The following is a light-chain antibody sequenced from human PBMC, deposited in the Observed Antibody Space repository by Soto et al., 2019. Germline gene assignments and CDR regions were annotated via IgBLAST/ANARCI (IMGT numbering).Light chain of an antibody. CDR2: DVN. J-gene: IGLJ2*01. CDR1: SSDVGDYNY. CDR3: TSYTSITTLVV. V-gene: IGLV2-14*03. Sequence: QSVLTQPASVSGSPGQSITISCTGTSSDVGDYNYVSWYQHHPGKAPKLMIYDVNNRPSGVSDRFSGSKSGNTASLTISGLQAEDEADYYCTSYTSITTLVVFGGGTKLTVL.